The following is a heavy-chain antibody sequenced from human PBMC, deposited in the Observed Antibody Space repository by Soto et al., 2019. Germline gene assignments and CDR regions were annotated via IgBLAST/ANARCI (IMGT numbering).Heavy chain of an antibody. D-gene: IGHD1-1*01. Sequence: VASVKVSGKASGYAFSEYNIHWVRQAPGQGLEWMGWINPDTGGTHYAQRFKGRVSMTRDTSITTAYMELSRLASDDTAVFYCATGLRGDFGFWGQGGLVTVSS. CDR1: GYAFSEYN. J-gene: IGHJ4*02. CDR2: INPDTGGT. CDR3: ATGLRGDFGF. V-gene: IGHV1-2*02.